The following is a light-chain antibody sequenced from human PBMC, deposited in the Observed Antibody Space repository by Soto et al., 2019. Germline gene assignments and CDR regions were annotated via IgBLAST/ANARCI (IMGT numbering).Light chain of an antibody. Sequence: QSALTQPRSVSGSPGQSVTVSCTGNSRDVGIYNYVSWYQQRPGTAPKVMIYDVTKRPSGVPDRFSGSKSANTASLTISGLQAEDEADYYCCSYAGNYTLLFGGGTKLTVL. CDR2: DVT. CDR3: CSYAGNYTLL. CDR1: SRDVGIYNY. J-gene: IGLJ3*02. V-gene: IGLV2-11*01.